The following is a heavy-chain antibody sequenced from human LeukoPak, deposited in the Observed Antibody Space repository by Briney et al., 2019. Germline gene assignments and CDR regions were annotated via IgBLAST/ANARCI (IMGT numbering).Heavy chain of an antibody. Sequence: GGSLRLSCAASGFTFSSYAMHWVRQAPGEGLEWVAFASYDGASEDYADSVKGRFSVSRDDSRDTLYLQMNRLRSEDTAVYYCARVVESHYYDYVWGSYRSGPFDYWGQGTLVTVSS. V-gene: IGHV3-30-3*01. D-gene: IGHD3-16*02. CDR3: ARVVESHYYDYVWGSYRSGPFDY. J-gene: IGHJ4*02. CDR2: ASYDGASE. CDR1: GFTFSSYA.